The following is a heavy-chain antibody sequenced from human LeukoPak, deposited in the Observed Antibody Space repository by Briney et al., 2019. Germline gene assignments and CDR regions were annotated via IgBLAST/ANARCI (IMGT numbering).Heavy chain of an antibody. D-gene: IGHD1-26*01. J-gene: IGHJ4*02. CDR3: ARDLMGWDLHYFDY. V-gene: IGHV3-7*01. CDR2: INEDGSEK. CDR1: GFTFSRYW. Sequence: PGGSLRISCAASGFTFSRYWMSWVRQAPGKGLEWVANINEDGSEKYYVDSVKGRFTISRDNGKNALYLQMKSLRAEDTAVYYCARDLMGWDLHYFDYWGQGTLVTVSS.